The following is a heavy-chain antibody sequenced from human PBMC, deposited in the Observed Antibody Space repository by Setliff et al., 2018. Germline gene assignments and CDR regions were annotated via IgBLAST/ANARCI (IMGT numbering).Heavy chain of an antibody. CDR3: ARDGGEY. Sequence: LKLSCAASGFTFSSYEMNWVRQAPGKGLEWVANIKQDGSEKYYVDSVKGRFTISRDNAKNSLYLQMNSLRAEDTAVYYCARDGGEYWGQGTLVTV. J-gene: IGHJ4*02. V-gene: IGHV3-7*01. CDR2: IKQDGSEK. D-gene: IGHD3-16*01. CDR1: GFTFSSYE.